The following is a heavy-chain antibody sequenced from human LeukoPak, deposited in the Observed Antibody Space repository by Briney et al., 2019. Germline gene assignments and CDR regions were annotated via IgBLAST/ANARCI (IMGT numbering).Heavy chain of an antibody. V-gene: IGHV1-2*02. Sequence: ASVKVSCKASGYTFTGYYMHWVRQAPGQGLEWMGWINPNSGGTNYAQKFQGRVTMTRDTPISAAYMELSRLRSDDTAVYYCARAASSSRKKWFDPWGQGTLVTVSS. CDR2: INPNSGGT. J-gene: IGHJ5*02. CDR3: ARAASSSRKKWFDP. D-gene: IGHD6-13*01. CDR1: GYTFTGYY.